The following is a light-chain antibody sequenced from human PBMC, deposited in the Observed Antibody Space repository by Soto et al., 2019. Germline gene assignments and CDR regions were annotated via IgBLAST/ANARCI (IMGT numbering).Light chain of an antibody. CDR2: AAT. Sequence: DIQMTQSPSSLSASVGDRVTITCRASQSIGVYLNWYQQKPGKAPKLLIYAATSLQSGVPSRFSGSGSGTDFTLTTSSLQPEDFATYYCQQSHSTPWTFGQGTKVEIK. CDR1: QSIGVY. V-gene: IGKV1-39*01. J-gene: IGKJ1*01. CDR3: QQSHSTPWT.